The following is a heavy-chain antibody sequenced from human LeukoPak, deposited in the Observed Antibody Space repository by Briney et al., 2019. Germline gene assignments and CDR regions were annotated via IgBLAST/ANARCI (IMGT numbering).Heavy chain of an antibody. Sequence: GGSLRLSCAASGFTFSDYYMSWVRQAPGKGLEWVSAISGSGGSTYCADSVKGRFTISRDNSKNTLYLQMNSLRAEDTAVYYCANSRGYSYGTFDYWGQGTLVTVSS. CDR2: ISGSGGST. J-gene: IGHJ4*02. CDR3: ANSRGYSYGTFDY. V-gene: IGHV3-23*01. D-gene: IGHD5-18*01. CDR1: GFTFSDYY.